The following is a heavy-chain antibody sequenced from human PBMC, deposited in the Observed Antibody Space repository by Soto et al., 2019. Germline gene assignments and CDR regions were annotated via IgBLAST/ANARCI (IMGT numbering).Heavy chain of an antibody. D-gene: IGHD4-17*01. V-gene: IGHV3-30*18. J-gene: IGHJ4*02. Sequence: SLRLSCAASGFTFSSYGMHWVRQAPGKGLEWVAVISYDGSNKYYADSVKGRFTISRDNSKNTLYLQMNSLRAEDTAVYYCAKDKNDYGDYYFDYWGQGTLVTVSS. CDR3: AKDKNDYGDYYFDY. CDR2: ISYDGSNK. CDR1: GFTFSSYG.